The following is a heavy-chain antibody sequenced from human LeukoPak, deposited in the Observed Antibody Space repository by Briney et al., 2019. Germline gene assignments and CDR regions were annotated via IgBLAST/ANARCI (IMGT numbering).Heavy chain of an antibody. CDR1: GFTFDDYA. V-gene: IGHV3-9*01. CDR3: AGDYDFWSGYYIGGNWFDP. D-gene: IGHD3-3*01. CDR2: ISWNSGSI. J-gene: IGHJ5*02. Sequence: PGRSLRLSCAASGFTFDDYAMHWVRQAPGKGLEWVSGISWNSGSIGYADSVKGRFTISRDNAKNSLYLQMNSLRAEDTAVYYCAGDYDFWSGYYIGGNWFDPWGQGTLVTVSS.